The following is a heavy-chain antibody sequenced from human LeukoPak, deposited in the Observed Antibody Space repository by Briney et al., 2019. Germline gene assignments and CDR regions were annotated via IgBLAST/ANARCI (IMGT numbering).Heavy chain of an antibody. CDR2: ISGYDGNT. Sequence: GASVKVSCKASGYTVSNFGFSWVRQAPGQGLEWMGWISGYDGNTKYAQKFQGRVSMTTETSTSTAYMELRSLISDDTAVYYCARDQAGGLLDYWGQGTLLTVSS. D-gene: IGHD3-16*01. CDR3: ARDQAGGLLDY. J-gene: IGHJ4*02. CDR1: GYTVSNFG. V-gene: IGHV1-18*01.